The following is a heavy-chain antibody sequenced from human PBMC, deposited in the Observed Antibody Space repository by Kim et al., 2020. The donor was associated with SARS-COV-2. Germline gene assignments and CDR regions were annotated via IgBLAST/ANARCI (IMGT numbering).Heavy chain of an antibody. J-gene: IGHJ6*02. CDR2: IIPIFGTA. V-gene: IGHV1-69*13. D-gene: IGHD2-2*01. CDR3: ARGGSIVVVPAVILGYYYYGMDV. CDR1: GGTFSSYA. Sequence: SVKVSCKASGGTFSSYAISWVRQAPGQGLEWMGGIIPIFGTANYAQKFQGRVTITADESTSTAYMELSSLRSEDTAVYYCARGGSIVVVPAVILGYYYYGMDVWGQGTTVTVSS.